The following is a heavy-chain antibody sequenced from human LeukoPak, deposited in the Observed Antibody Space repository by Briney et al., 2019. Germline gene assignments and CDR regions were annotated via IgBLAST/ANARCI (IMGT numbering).Heavy chain of an antibody. D-gene: IGHD3-22*01. CDR3: ARASYSYDINGWVPFDY. CDR1: GNSISSGDNY. Sequence: PSETLSLTCTVSGNSISSGDNYWSWIRQPAGKGLEWIGRIYTSGSTNYNPSLKSRVPISGDTSKNQFSLRLSSVTAADTAVYYCARASYSYDINGWVPFDYWGQGTLVTVSS. CDR2: IYTSGST. J-gene: IGHJ4*02. V-gene: IGHV4-61*02.